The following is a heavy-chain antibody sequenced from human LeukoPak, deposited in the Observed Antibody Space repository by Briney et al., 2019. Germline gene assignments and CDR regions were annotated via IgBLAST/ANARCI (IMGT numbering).Heavy chain of an antibody. Sequence: GGSLRLSCAASGFTFSSYALSWVRQAPGKGLEWVSYISSSGTTIYYADSVKGRFTISRDNAKNSLYLQMNSLRAEDTAVYYCARRYCSSTSCLIDYWGQGTLVTVSS. CDR3: ARRYCSSTSCLIDY. D-gene: IGHD2-2*01. CDR2: ISSSGTTI. CDR1: GFTFSSYA. J-gene: IGHJ4*02. V-gene: IGHV3-48*03.